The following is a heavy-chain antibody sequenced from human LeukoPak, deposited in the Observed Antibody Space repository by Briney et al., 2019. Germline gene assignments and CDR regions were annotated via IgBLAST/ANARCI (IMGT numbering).Heavy chain of an antibody. CDR2: IIPILGIA. J-gene: IGHJ4*02. CDR1: GGTFSSYA. V-gene: IGHV1-69*04. CDR3: ARDRGGSYSMDY. Sequence: LVTVSCKASGGTFSSYAISWVRQAPGQGLEWMGRIIPILGIANYAQKFQGRVTITADKSTSTAYMELSSLRSEDTAVYYCARDRGGSYSMDYWGQGTLVTVSS. D-gene: IGHD1-26*01.